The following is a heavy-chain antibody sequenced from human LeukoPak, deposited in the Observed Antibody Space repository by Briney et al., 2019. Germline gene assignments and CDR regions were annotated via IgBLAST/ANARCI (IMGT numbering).Heavy chain of an antibody. CDR3: ARGGYCSGGACYSYFQH. J-gene: IGHJ1*01. Sequence: GESLQISCKGSGSNFPNHWIGWVRQLPGKGLEWMGIIYPDDSDTKYSPSFQGQVTISADKSISTAYLQWNSLKASDIAIYYCARGGYCSGGACYSYFQHWGQGTLVTVSS. CDR2: IYPDDSDT. D-gene: IGHD2-15*01. CDR1: GSNFPNHW. V-gene: IGHV5-51*01.